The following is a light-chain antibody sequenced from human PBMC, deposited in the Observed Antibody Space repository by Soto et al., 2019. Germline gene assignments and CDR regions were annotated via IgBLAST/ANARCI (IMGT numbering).Light chain of an antibody. Sequence: EIVLTQSPGTLSLSPGDRVTLSCRASQSVSSNYLAWYQQKPGQATRLLIYATSSSATGIPVRFSGSGSGTDFTLSISRLEPEDFAMDYCQQYGDYNSPRYSFGQGTRLEI. V-gene: IGKV3-20*01. J-gene: IGKJ2*03. CDR1: QSVSSNY. CDR3: QQYGDYNSPRYS. CDR2: ATS.